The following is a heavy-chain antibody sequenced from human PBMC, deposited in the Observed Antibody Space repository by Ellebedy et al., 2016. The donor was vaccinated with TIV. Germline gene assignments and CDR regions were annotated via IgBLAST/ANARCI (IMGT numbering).Heavy chain of an antibody. V-gene: IGHV4-39*01. J-gene: IGHJ4*02. Sequence: SETLSLXXTVSGGSISSSSYYWGWIRQPPGKGLEWIGSIYYSGSTYYNPSRKSRVTISVDTSKNQFSLKLSSVTAADTAVYYCARQVGAFDYWGQGTLVTVSS. D-gene: IGHD1-26*01. CDR1: GGSISSSSYY. CDR2: IYYSGST. CDR3: ARQVGAFDY.